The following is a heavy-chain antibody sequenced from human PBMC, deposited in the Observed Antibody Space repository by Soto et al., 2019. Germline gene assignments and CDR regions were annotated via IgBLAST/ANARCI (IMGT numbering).Heavy chain of an antibody. D-gene: IGHD3-10*01. J-gene: IGHJ5*02. CDR3: VKNSGWFNT. CDR1: GFPFGTTD. CDR2: IAGIGGIR. Sequence: GGSLTLSCAASGFPFGTTDMSWVRQAPGEGLEWVSTIAGIGGIRFYSDSLKGRFTKSRDNSRNTVYLQMNSLIGDDTAPYYCVKNSGWFNTWGQGALVTVSS. V-gene: IGHV3-23*01.